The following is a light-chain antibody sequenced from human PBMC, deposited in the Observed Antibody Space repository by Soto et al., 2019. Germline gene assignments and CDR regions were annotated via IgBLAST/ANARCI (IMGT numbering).Light chain of an antibody. V-gene: IGLV2-23*02. CDR3: CSYAGSSTFEV. Sequence: QSALTQPASVSGSLGQSITISCTGTRTDIGGYNYVSWYQQYPGKAPKLVICEVTSRPSGISDRFSGSKSGNTASLTISGLQAEDEADYYCCSYAGSSTFEVFGGGTKVTVL. CDR1: RTDIGGYNY. J-gene: IGLJ2*01. CDR2: EVT.